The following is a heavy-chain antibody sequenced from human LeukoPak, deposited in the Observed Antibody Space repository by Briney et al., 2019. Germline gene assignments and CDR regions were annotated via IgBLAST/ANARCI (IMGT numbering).Heavy chain of an antibody. V-gene: IGHV3-64*01. CDR1: GFTFSSYA. J-gene: IGHJ4*02. CDR2: ISSNGGST. D-gene: IGHD6-13*01. CDR3: ARDSRSSWEPTIDY. Sequence: GGSLRLSCAASGFTFSSYAMHWVRQAPGKGLEYVSAISSNGGSTYYANSVKGRFTISRDNSKNTLYLQMGSLRAEDMAVYYCARDSRSSWEPTIDYWGQGTLVTVSS.